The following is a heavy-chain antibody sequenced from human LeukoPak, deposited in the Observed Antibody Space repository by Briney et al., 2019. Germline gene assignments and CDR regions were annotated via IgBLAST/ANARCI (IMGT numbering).Heavy chain of an antibody. CDR3: ARGKAGDCSSTSCPKGYFDY. CDR2: INXSGST. CDR1: GGSFXGYY. V-gene: IGHV4-34*01. J-gene: IGHJ4*02. D-gene: IGHD2-2*01. Sequence: PSEXLXXXXXVXGGSFXGYYXXWIRQPPGKGLXXXXEINXSGSTNYNPSLRSRGTISVDTSKNQFSLKLSSVTAADTAVYYCARGKAGDCSSTSCPKGYFDYWGQGTLVTVSS.